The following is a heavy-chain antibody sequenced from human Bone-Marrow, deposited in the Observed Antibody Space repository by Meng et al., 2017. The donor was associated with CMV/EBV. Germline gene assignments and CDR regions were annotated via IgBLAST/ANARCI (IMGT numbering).Heavy chain of an antibody. Sequence: GESLKISCAASEFTVSSNYMSWVRQAPGKGLEWVSVIYSCGNTYYADSVKGRFTISRDNPKNTLYLQMNSLRSEDTAVYYCARRIDDRIVVVPGSYGMDVWGQGTTVTVSS. J-gene: IGHJ6*02. CDR2: IYSCGNT. D-gene: IGHD2-2*01. V-gene: IGHV3-53*01. CDR1: EFTVSSNY. CDR3: ARRIDDRIVVVPGSYGMDV.